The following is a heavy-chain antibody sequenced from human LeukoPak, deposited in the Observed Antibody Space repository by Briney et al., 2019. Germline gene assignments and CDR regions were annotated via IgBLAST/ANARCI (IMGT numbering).Heavy chain of an antibody. CDR1: GFTFSSYA. D-gene: IGHD2-2*01. J-gene: IGHJ6*02. Sequence: GGSLRLSCAASGFTFSSYAMTWVRQAPWKGLEWVSVISGSDTSTYYADSVRGRFTISRDNSKNTLYLQMNSLRAEDTAVYHCAKGLSTSCYSAMDVWGQGTTLTVSS. CDR3: AKGLSTSCYSAMDV. CDR2: ISGSDTST. V-gene: IGHV3-23*01.